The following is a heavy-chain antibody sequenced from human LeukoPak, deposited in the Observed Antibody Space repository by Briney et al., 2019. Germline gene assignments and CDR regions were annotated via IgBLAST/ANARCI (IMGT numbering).Heavy chain of an antibody. CDR1: GYSFTSYW. Sequence: GESLKISCKGSGYSFTSYWVSWVRQMPGKGLEWMGRIDPSDSYTNYSPSLQGHVTISADKSISTAYLQWSSLKASDTAMYYCASPMGAPYGDYVTDYWGQGTLVTVSS. V-gene: IGHV5-10-1*01. D-gene: IGHD4-17*01. J-gene: IGHJ4*02. CDR2: IDPSDSYT. CDR3: ASPMGAPYGDYVTDY.